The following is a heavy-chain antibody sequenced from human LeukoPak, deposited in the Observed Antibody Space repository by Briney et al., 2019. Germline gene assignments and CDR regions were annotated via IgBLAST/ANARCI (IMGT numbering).Heavy chain of an antibody. CDR2: INHSGST. CDR3: ARGTMTTVTTYFAY. D-gene: IGHD4-17*01. Sequence: PSETLSLTCAVYGGSFSGYYWSWIRQPPGKGLEWIGEINHSGSTNYNPSLKSRVTISVDTSKNQFSLKLSSVTAADTAVYYCARGTMTTVTTYFAYWGQATLVTVSS. V-gene: IGHV4-34*01. CDR1: GGSFSGYY. J-gene: IGHJ4*02.